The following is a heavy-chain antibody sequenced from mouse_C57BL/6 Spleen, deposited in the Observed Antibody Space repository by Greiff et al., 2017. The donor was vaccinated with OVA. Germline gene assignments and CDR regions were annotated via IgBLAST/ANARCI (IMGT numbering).Heavy chain of an antibody. CDR1: GYTFTDYE. CDR2: LDPETGGT. V-gene: IGHV1-15*01. Sequence: VQRVASGAELVRPGASVTLSCKASGYTFTDYEMHWVKQTPVHGLEWIGALDPETGGTAYNQKFKGKAILTADKSSSTAYMELRSLTSEDAAVYYCTGGLGVYAMDYWGQGTSVTVSS. D-gene: IGHD2-4*01. J-gene: IGHJ4*01. CDR3: TGGLGVYAMDY.